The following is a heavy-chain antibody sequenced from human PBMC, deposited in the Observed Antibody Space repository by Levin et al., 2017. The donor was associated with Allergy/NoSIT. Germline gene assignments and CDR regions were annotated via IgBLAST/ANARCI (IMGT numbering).Heavy chain of an antibody. J-gene: IGHJ3*02. Sequence: SETLSLTCAVSGGSISSGGYSWSWIRQPPGKGLEWIGYIYHSGSTYYNPSLKSRVTISVDRSKNQFSLKLSSVTAADTAVYYCARVISPLTKDAFDIWGQGTMVTVSS. CDR1: GGSISSGGYS. CDR3: ARVISPLTKDAFDI. CDR2: IYHSGST. V-gene: IGHV4-30-2*01.